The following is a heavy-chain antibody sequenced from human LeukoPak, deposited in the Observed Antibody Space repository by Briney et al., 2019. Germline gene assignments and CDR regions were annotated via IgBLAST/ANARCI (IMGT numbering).Heavy chain of an antibody. CDR2: IYTSGST. V-gene: IGHV4-61*02. CDR3: ARLCSSTSCYYSDAFDI. CDR1: LGSIRIGGYN. J-gene: IGHJ3*02. Sequence: PSQTLSLSSAVSLGSIRIGGYNCGWIRPTPGRGLGWIGGIYTSGSTNYNPSLKSRVTISVDTSKNQFSLKLSSVTAADTAVYYCARLCSSTSCYYSDAFDIWGQGTMVTVSS. D-gene: IGHD2-2*01.